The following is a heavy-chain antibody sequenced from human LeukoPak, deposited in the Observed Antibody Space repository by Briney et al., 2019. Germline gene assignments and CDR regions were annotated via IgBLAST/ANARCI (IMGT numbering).Heavy chain of an antibody. D-gene: IGHD6-13*01. J-gene: IGHJ5*02. Sequence: ASVKVSCTVSGYTLTELSMHWVRQAPGKGLEWMGGFDPEDGETIYVQKFQGRVTMTEDTSTDTAYMELSRLRSEDTAVYYCAIAVLKLAAAGGWFDPWGQGTLVTVSS. CDR1: GYTLTELS. CDR3: AIAVLKLAAAGGWFDP. V-gene: IGHV1-24*01. CDR2: FDPEDGET.